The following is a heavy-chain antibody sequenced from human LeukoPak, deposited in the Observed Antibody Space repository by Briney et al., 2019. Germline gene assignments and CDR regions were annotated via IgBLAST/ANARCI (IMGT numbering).Heavy chain of an antibody. Sequence: GGSLRLSCAASGFTFSSYAMHWVRQAPGKGLEWVAVISYDGSNKYYADSVKGRFTISRDNSKNTLYLQMNSLRAEDTAVYYCASSGSYGSGPTMLRRYYYGMDVWGQGTTVTVSS. J-gene: IGHJ6*02. D-gene: IGHD3-10*01. CDR1: GFTFSSYA. CDR2: ISYDGSNK. V-gene: IGHV3-30-3*01. CDR3: ASSGSYGSGPTMLRRYYYGMDV.